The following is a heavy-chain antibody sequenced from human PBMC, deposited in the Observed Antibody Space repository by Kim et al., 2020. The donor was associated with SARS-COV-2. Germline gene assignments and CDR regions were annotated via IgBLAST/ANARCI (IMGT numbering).Heavy chain of an antibody. Sequence: GGSLRLSCAASGFTFSTYWMHWVRRAPGTGLVWVSRIHRDASATTYADSVQGRFTISRDNSKNMVYLQMNSLRGDDTAMYYCVREAPLAGDWYFDLWGRGTLVTVSS. J-gene: IGHJ2*01. CDR2: IHRDASAT. CDR3: VREAPLAGDWYFDL. D-gene: IGHD6-19*01. V-gene: IGHV3-74*01. CDR1: GFTFSTYW.